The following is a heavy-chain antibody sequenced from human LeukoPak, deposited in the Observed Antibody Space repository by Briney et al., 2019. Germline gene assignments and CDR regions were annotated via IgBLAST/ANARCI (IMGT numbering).Heavy chain of an antibody. CDR1: GGSISSSSYY. V-gene: IGHV4-39*01. CDR3: ATPTVYYYYYMDV. D-gene: IGHD4-11*01. CDR2: IYYSGST. J-gene: IGHJ6*03. Sequence: SETLSLTWTVSGGSISSSSYYWGWIRQPPGKGLEWIGSIYYSGSTYYNPSLKSRVTISVDTSKNQFSLKLSSVTAADTAVYYCATPTVYYYYYMDVCGKGTTVTVSS.